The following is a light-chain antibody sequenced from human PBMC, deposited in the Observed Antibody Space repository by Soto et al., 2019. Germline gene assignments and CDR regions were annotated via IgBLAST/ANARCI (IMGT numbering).Light chain of an antibody. Sequence: DIQLTQSPSFLSASVGDRVTITCRASQGISSYLAWYQQKPGKAPKLLLYAASTLQSGVPSRFSGSGSGTEFTLTIRSLQPEDFATYYCQQLNSYPLTFGGGTKVEIK. CDR2: AAS. V-gene: IGKV1-9*01. CDR1: QGISSY. CDR3: QQLNSYPLT. J-gene: IGKJ4*01.